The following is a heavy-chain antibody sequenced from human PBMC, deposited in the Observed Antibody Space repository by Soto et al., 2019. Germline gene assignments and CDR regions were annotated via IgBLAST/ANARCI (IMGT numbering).Heavy chain of an antibody. V-gene: IGHV3-30-3*01. D-gene: IGHD3-10*01. CDR3: AREIRGAEGGLDAFDI. Sequence: ESGGGVVQPGRSLRLSCAASGFTFSSYAMHWVRQAPGKGLEWVAVISYDGSNKYYADSVKGRFTISRDNSKNTLYLQMNSLRAEDTAVYYCAREIRGAEGGLDAFDIWGQGTMVTVSS. CDR1: GFTFSSYA. CDR2: ISYDGSNK. J-gene: IGHJ3*02.